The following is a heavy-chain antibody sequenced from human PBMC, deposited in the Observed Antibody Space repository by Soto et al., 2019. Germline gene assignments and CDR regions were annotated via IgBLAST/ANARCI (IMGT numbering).Heavy chain of an antibody. V-gene: IGHV4-34*01. CDR2: TNHSGST. J-gene: IGHJ4*02. CDR1: GGSFSGYY. D-gene: IGHD2-8*02. Sequence: QVQLQQWGAGLLKPSETLSLTCAVYGGSFSGYYWTWIRQPPGTGLEWIGETNHSGSTNYHPPLKRRXTXSXXPSKNQFSLKLTSVTAADTAVYYCARDKITGLFDYWGQGTLVTVSS. CDR3: ARDKITGLFDY.